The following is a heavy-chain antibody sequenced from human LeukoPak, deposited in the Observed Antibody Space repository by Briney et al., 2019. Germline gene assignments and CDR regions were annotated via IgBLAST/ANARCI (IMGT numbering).Heavy chain of an antibody. CDR2: INPDGSGK. V-gene: IGHV3-7*01. J-gene: IGHJ4*02. CDR3: ARGGHRQKEF. D-gene: IGHD3-10*01. CDR1: GFSLSNYS. Sequence: PGGSLRLSCAASGFSLSNYSMTWVRQSPGKGLEWVAIINPDGSGKYSVDSVKGRFTISRDNAKNSLYLQMSSLRAEDTAVYYCARGGHRQKEFWGQGTLVAVSS.